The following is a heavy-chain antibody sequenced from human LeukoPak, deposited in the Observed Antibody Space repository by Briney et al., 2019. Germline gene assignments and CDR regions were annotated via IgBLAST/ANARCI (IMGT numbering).Heavy chain of an antibody. CDR2: IKQDGSEE. CDR3: ARGDYYDSSGFYHDAFDI. J-gene: IGHJ3*02. D-gene: IGHD3-22*01. Sequence: GGSLRLSCAASGFTFSDYWMSWVRQAPGKGLEWVANIKQDGSEEYYVDSVKGRFTISRDNAKNSLYLQMNSLRAEDTAVYYCARGDYYDSSGFYHDAFDIWGQGTMVTVSS. V-gene: IGHV3-7*01. CDR1: GFTFSDYW.